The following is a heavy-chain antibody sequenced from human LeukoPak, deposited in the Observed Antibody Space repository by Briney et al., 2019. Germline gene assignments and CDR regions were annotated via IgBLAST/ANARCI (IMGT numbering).Heavy chain of an antibody. D-gene: IGHD5-12*01. CDR1: GFTFSSYA. CDR2: ISSNGGST. Sequence: GGSLRLSCAASGFTFSSYAMHWVRQAPGKGLEYVSAISSNGGSTYYANSVKGRFTISRDNSKNTLYLQMGSLRAEDMAVYYCARGGIVATISYYYMDVWGKGTTVTVSS. CDR3: ARGGIVATISYYYMDV. J-gene: IGHJ6*03. V-gene: IGHV3-64*01.